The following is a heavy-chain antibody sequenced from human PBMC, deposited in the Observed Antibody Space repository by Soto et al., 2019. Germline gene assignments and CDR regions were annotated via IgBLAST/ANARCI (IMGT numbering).Heavy chain of an antibody. CDR2: ISSSSSYI. V-gene: IGHV3-21*01. CDR1: GFTFSSYS. Sequence: GGSLRLSCAASGFTFSSYSMNWVRQAPGKGLEWVSSISSSSSYIYYADSVKGRFTISRDNANNSLYLQMNSLRAEDTAVYYCARAYGDYPEYFQHWGQGTLVTVSS. D-gene: IGHD4-17*01. J-gene: IGHJ1*01. CDR3: ARAYGDYPEYFQH.